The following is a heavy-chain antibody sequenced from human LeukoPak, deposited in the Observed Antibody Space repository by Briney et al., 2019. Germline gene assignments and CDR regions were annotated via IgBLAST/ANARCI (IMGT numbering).Heavy chain of an antibody. CDR2: IIPIFGTA. J-gene: IGHJ3*02. V-gene: IGHV1-69*13. Sequence: ASVKVSCKASGGTFSSYAISWVRQAPGQGLEWMGGIIPIFGTANYAQKFQGRVTITADESTSTAYMELSSLRSEDTAVYYCACRDGYSFDAFDIWGQGTMVTVSS. D-gene: IGHD5-24*01. CDR3: ACRDGYSFDAFDI. CDR1: GGTFSSYA.